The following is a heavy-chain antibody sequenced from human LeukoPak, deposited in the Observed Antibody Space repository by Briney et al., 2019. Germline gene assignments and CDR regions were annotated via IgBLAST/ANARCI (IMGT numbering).Heavy chain of an antibody. J-gene: IGHJ6*03. D-gene: IGHD6-6*01. CDR3: AKEGSSSGYYYYYMDV. Sequence: GGSLRPSCAASGFTFDDYTMHWVRQAPGKGLEWVSLISWDGGSTYYADSVKGRFTISRDNSKNSLYLQMNSLRTEDTALYYCAKEGSSSGYYYYYMDVWGKGTTVTVSS. CDR2: ISWDGGST. V-gene: IGHV3-43*01. CDR1: GFTFDDYT.